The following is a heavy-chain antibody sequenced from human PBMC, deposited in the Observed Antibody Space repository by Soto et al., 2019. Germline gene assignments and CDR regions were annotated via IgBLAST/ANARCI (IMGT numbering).Heavy chain of an antibody. CDR1: GYTFTSYG. V-gene: IGHV1-18*01. CDR3: SRDACLCTRCYIGY. D-gene: IGHD2-2*02. CDR2: ISAYNGNT. Sequence: QVQLVQSGAEVKKPGASVKVSCKASGYTFTSYGISWVRQAPGQGLEWMGWISAYNGNTNYAQKLQGRVTMTTDTSSSTAYMELRSLRSDATAVYYCSRDACLCTRCYIGYWGQGTLVTVSS. J-gene: IGHJ4*02.